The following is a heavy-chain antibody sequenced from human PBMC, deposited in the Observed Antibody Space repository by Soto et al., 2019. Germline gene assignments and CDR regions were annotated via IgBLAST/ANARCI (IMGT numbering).Heavy chain of an antibody. CDR1: GFTFSSYG. CDR2: ISGSGAAT. CDR3: AKVLYGVVTYFDS. V-gene: IGHV3-23*01. D-gene: IGHD3-3*01. Sequence: EVQLLESGGGLVQPGGSLRLSCASSGFTFSSYGMTWVRRPPGKGLEWVSAISGSGAATYYADSVQGRITISRDNSNHTLYLQMNSLRSEDTAVYSCAKVLYGVVTYFDSWGQGTLVTVSS. J-gene: IGHJ4*02.